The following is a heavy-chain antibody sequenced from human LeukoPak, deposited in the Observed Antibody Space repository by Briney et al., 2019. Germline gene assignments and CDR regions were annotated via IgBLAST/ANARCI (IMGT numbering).Heavy chain of an antibody. CDR2: IIPIFGTA. CDR3: ARGWDYDSGGRPTAYVY. D-gene: IGHD3-22*01. J-gene: IGHJ4*02. V-gene: IGHV1-69*13. Sequence: SVKVSCKASGGTFSSYAISWVRQAPGQGLEWMGGIIPIFGTANYAQKFQGRVTITADESTSTVYMELNSLKSEDTAVYYCARGWDYDSGGRPTAYVYWGQGTLVTVSS. CDR1: GGTFSSYA.